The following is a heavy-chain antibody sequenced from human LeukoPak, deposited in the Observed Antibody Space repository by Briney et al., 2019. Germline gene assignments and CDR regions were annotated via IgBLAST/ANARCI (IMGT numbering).Heavy chain of an antibody. CDR1: GGSISSYY. CDR2: IYYSGRT. J-gene: IGHJ4*02. V-gene: IGHV4-59*07. Sequence: SDTLSLTCTVSGGSISSYYWSWVRQPPGKGLEWIGYIYYSGRTNYNPSLKSRVTISVDTSKNQFSLKLSSVTAADTAVYYCARSVMHYYGSGSSPFDYWGQGTLVTVSS. D-gene: IGHD3-10*01. CDR3: ARSVMHYYGSGSSPFDY.